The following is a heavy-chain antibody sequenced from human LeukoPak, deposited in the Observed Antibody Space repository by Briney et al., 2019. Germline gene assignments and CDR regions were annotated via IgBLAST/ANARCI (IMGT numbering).Heavy chain of an antibody. CDR3: ARARDCSGGNCYSDC. D-gene: IGHD2-15*01. CDR1: EYIFTTYY. V-gene: IGHV7-4-1*02. CDR2: INTDTGNP. Sequence: GASVKVSCKASEYIFTTYYIHWVRQAPGQGLEWLGWINTDTGNPTYAQGFTGRFVFSLDTSVSTAYLQISSLQAEDTAMYYCARARDCSGGNCYSDCWGQGTLVTVSS. J-gene: IGHJ4*02.